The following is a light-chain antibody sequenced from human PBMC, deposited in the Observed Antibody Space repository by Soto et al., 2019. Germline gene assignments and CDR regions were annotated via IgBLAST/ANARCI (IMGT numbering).Light chain of an antibody. V-gene: IGKV4-1*01. Sequence: DIVMTQSPDSLAVSLGERATINCKSSQSVLYSSNNKNYLAWYQQKPGQPPKLLIYWASTRESGVPDRFSGSGSGTDFTLTIRSLQAEDVAVYYCQQYYSSRLTFGGGTKVDIK. CDR3: QQYYSSRLT. CDR1: QSVLYSSNNKNY. CDR2: WAS. J-gene: IGKJ4*01.